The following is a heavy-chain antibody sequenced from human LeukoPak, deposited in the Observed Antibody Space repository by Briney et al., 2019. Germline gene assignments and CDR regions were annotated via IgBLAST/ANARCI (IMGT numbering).Heavy chain of an antibody. D-gene: IGHD3-22*01. CDR2: ISGSGGST. V-gene: IGHV3-23*01. CDR1: GFTFSSYA. J-gene: IGHJ6*02. CDR3: AKGTTMIVVVITSYYYYGMDV. Sequence: GGSLRLSCAASGFTFSSYAMSWVRQAPGKGLEWVSAISGSGGSTYYADSVKGRFTISRDNSKNTLYLQMNSLTAEGTAVYYCAKGTTMIVVVITSYYYYGMDVWGQGTTVTVSS.